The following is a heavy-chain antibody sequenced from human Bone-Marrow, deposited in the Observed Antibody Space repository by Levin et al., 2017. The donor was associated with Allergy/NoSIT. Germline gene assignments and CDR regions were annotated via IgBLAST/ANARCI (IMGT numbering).Heavy chain of an antibody. V-gene: IGHV1-8*01. CDR2: MYPNSDNA. J-gene: IGHJ4*02. CDR3: ARGELGSGYLYDY. D-gene: IGHD5-12*01. Sequence: GGSLRLSCKTSGYTFTSFDINWVRQATGQGLEWMGWMYPNSDNAGYAQKFQGRVTMTRNTSISTAYMELSSLRSEDTAIYYCARGELGSGYLYDYWGQGTLVTVSS. CDR1: GYTFTSFD.